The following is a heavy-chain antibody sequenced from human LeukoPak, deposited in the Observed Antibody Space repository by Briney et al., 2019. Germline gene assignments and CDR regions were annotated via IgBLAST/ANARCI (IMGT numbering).Heavy chain of an antibody. CDR2: IKQDGSEK. J-gene: IGHJ3*02. Sequence: GGSLRLSCAASGFTFSSYWMSWVRQAPGKGLEWVANIKQDGSEKYYVDSVKGRFTISRDNAKNSLYLQMNSLRAEDTAVYYCARYNWNAGDAFDIWGQGTMVTVSS. CDR3: ARYNWNAGDAFDI. V-gene: IGHV3-7*01. CDR1: GFTFSSYW. D-gene: IGHD1-1*01.